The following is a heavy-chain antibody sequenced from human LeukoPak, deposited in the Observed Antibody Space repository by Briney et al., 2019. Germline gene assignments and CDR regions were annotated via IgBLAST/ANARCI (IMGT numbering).Heavy chain of an antibody. CDR3: ARDAIAVAGTDFDY. CDR1: GFTFSSYW. J-gene: IGHJ4*02. V-gene: IGHV3-7*01. CDR2: IKQDGSEK. D-gene: IGHD6-19*01. Sequence: PGGSLRLSCAASGFTFSSYWMSWVRQAPGKGLEWVANIKQDGSEKYYVDSVKGRFTISRDNAKNSLYLQMNSLRDEDTAVYYCARDAIAVAGTDFDYWGQGTLVTVSS.